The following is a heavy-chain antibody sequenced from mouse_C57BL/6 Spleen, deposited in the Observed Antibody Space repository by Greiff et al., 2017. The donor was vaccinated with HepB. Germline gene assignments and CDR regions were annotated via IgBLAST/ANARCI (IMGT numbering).Heavy chain of an antibody. CDR2: SRNKANDYTT. Sequence: EVQGVESGGGLVQSGRSLRLSCATSGFTFSDFYMEWVRQAPGKGLEWIAASRNKANDYTTEYSASVKGRFIVSRDTSQSILYLQMNALRAEDTAIYYCAREIYYGYFDVWGTGTTVTVSS. V-gene: IGHV7-1*01. D-gene: IGHD2-1*01. CDR3: AREIYYGYFDV. J-gene: IGHJ1*03. CDR1: GFTFSDFY.